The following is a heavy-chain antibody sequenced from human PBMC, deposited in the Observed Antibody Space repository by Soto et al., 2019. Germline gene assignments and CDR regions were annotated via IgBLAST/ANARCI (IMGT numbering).Heavy chain of an antibody. D-gene: IGHD3-3*01. Sequence: SETLSLTCTVSGDFNTNYYWSWIRQPPGKGLEWIGYIYYSGSTYYNPSLKSRVTISVDTSKNQFSLKLSSVTAADTAVYYCARGFIDFGVVITTTFDYWGQGTLVTVSS. J-gene: IGHJ4*02. CDR2: IYYSGST. CDR3: ARGFIDFGVVITTTFDY. CDR1: GDFNTNYY. V-gene: IGHV4-30-4*01.